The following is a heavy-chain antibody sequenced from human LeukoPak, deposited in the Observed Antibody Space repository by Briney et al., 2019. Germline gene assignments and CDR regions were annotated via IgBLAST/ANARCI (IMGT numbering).Heavy chain of an antibody. D-gene: IGHD1-1*01. V-gene: IGHV1-2*06. Sequence: ASVPVSYKPSGYSFTGYYMHWVRQAPRQGLDWMGRINPNSGGTNYAQKFQGRVTMTRDTSISTAYMELSRLRSDDTAVYYCARSTRSVGWFDPWGQGTLVTVSS. CDR1: GYSFTGYY. J-gene: IGHJ5*02. CDR3: ARSTRSVGWFDP. CDR2: INPNSGGT.